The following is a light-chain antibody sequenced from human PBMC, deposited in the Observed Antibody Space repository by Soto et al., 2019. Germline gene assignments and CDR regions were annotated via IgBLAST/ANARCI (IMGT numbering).Light chain of an antibody. CDR1: QSVSSN. J-gene: IGKJ2*02. Sequence: EIVMTQSPATLSVSPGERATLSCRASQSVSSNLAWYQQKPGQAPRLLNYGASTRATGIPARFSGSGSGTDFTLTISSLQSEDFAVYYCQQYNNWPPGTFGQGTKLEIK. V-gene: IGKV3-15*01. CDR3: QQYNNWPPGT. CDR2: GAS.